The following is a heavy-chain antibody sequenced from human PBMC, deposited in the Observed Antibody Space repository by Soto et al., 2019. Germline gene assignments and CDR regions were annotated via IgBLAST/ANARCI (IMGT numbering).Heavy chain of an antibody. V-gene: IGHV3-23*01. Sequence: PGGSLRLSCAASGFTFSSYAMSWVRQAPGKGLEWVSVISGSGDNKYYADSVKGRFTISRDNSKNTVYLQMISLRAEDTAVYYCAPCGGDCYSYRYFQHWGQGTLVTVSS. D-gene: IGHD2-21*02. J-gene: IGHJ1*01. CDR2: ISGSGDNK. CDR3: APCGGDCYSYRYFQH. CDR1: GFTFSSYA.